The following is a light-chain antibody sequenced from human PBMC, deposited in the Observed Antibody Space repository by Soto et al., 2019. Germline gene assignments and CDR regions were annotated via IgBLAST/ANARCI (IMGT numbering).Light chain of an antibody. CDR3: QQYHTSPLT. V-gene: IGKV3-20*01. J-gene: IGKJ1*01. CDR1: QSVSSSY. Sequence: EIVLTQSPGTLSLSPGERATFSCRASQSVSSSYIAWYQQKRGQAPRRLIYGASSRATGIPDRFSGSGSGTDFTLTISRLEPEDFALYYCQQYHTSPLTFGQGTKV. CDR2: GAS.